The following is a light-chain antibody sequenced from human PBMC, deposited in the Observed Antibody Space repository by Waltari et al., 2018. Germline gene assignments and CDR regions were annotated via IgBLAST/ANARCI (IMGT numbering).Light chain of an antibody. J-gene: IGKJ1*01. CDR1: QSVSSF. Sequence: EIVLTQSPATLSVSPGKRATLSCRASQSVSSFLAWYQQKPGQALRLLIYDTSNRATGIPARFTGSGSGTDFTLTISSLEPEDSAVYYCQQRGNWPPWTFGQGTKVEV. CDR2: DTS. CDR3: QQRGNWPPWT. V-gene: IGKV3-11*01.